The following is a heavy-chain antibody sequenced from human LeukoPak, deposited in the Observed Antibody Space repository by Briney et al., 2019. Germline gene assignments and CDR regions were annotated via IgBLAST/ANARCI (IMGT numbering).Heavy chain of an antibody. Sequence: GGSLRLSCAASGFTFDDYAMHWVRQAPGKGLEWVSGISWNSGSIGYADSVKGRFTISRDDAKNSLYLQMNSLRAEDTALYYCAKVARYYYDSSSGVAFDIWGQGTMVTVSS. D-gene: IGHD3-22*01. CDR3: AKVARYYYDSSSGVAFDI. V-gene: IGHV3-9*01. J-gene: IGHJ3*02. CDR1: GFTFDDYA. CDR2: ISWNSGSI.